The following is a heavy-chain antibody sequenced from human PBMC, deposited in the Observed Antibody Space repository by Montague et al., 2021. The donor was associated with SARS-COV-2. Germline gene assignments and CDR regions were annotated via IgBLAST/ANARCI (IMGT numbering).Heavy chain of an antibody. CDR1: GFSLNTSGMC. J-gene: IGHJ4*02. V-gene: IGHV2-70*01. CDR3: ARSLYDILTGYYLHLDY. Sequence: PALVKPTQTLTLTCTFSGFSLNTSGMCVSWIRQPPGKALEWLALIDWDDNKFYSTSLKTRLTISKDTSKNQVVLTMTNVDPVDTATYYCARSLYDILTGYYLHLDYWGQGTLVTVSS. CDR2: IDWDDNK. D-gene: IGHD3-9*01.